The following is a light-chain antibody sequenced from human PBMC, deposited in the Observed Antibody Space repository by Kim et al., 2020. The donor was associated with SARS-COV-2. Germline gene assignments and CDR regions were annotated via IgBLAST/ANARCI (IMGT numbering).Light chain of an antibody. CDR1: HSIGNS. V-gene: IGKV3-11*01. J-gene: IGKJ5*01. CDR3: QQHSTYPIT. Sequence: LSPGERATLSCRASHSIGNSLAWYQQKPGQTPRLLIHDASNGATDIPARFSGSGSGTDFTLTISSLEPEDFAVYFCQQHSTYPITFGQGTRLEIK. CDR2: DAS.